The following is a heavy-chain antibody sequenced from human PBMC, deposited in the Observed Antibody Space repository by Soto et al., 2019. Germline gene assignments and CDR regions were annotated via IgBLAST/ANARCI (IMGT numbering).Heavy chain of an antibody. CDR2: IYYSGST. CDR3: AHGDYVGVDY. D-gene: IGHD4-17*01. CDR1: GGSISSGGYY. Sequence: QVQLQESGPGLVKPSQTLSLTCTVSGGSISSGGYYWSWIRQHPGKGLEWIGYIYYSGSTYYNPSLKGLDTLSRDTSKNHFSPKLSSVTAADTAVYYCAHGDYVGVDYWGQGTLVTVSS. J-gene: IGHJ4*02. V-gene: IGHV4-31*01.